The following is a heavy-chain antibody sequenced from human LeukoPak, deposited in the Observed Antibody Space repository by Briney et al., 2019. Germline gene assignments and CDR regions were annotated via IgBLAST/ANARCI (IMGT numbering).Heavy chain of an antibody. CDR2: INPNSGGA. V-gene: IGHV1-2*02. CDR3: ARDVGATSDAFDI. J-gene: IGHJ3*02. D-gene: IGHD1-26*01. CDR1: GYTFTGYY. Sequence: ASVKVSCKASGYTFTGYYMHWVRQAPGQGLEWMGWINPNSGGANYAQKFQGGVTMTRDTSISTAYMELSRLRSDDTAVYYCARDVGATSDAFDIWGQGTMVTVSS.